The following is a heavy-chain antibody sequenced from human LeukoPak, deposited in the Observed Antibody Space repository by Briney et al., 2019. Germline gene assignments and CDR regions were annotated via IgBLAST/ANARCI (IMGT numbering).Heavy chain of an antibody. J-gene: IGHJ4*02. Sequence: GGSLRLSCAASGFTFSSYSMNWVRQAPGKGLEWVSYISSSSRTIYYADSVKGRFTFSRDNAKSSLYLQMNSLRAEDTAVYYCATPRGVYCSSTSCTDYWGQGTLVTVSS. CDR1: GFTFSSYS. V-gene: IGHV3-48*01. CDR2: ISSSSRTI. D-gene: IGHD2-2*01. CDR3: ATPRGVYCSSTSCTDY.